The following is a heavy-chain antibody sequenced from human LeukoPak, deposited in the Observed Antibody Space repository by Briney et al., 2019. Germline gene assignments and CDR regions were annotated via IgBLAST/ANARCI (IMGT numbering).Heavy chain of an antibody. Sequence: ASVKVSCKASGYTFTSYAMHWVRQAPGQRLEWMGWINAGNGNTKCSQKFQGRVTITRDTSASTAYMELSSLRSEDTAEYYCARSPITMVRGVLVDFDYWGQGTLVTVSS. V-gene: IGHV1-3*01. CDR1: GYTFTSYA. CDR3: ARSPITMVRGVLVDFDY. J-gene: IGHJ4*02. CDR2: INAGNGNT. D-gene: IGHD3-10*01.